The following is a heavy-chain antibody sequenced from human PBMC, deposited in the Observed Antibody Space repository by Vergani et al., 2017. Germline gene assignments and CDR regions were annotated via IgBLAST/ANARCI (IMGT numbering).Heavy chain of an antibody. CDR1: GGSISSSSYY. V-gene: IGHV4-39*07. Sequence: QLQLQESGPGLVKPSETLSLTCTVSGGSISSSSYYWGWIRQPPGKGLEWIGSIYYSGSTYYNPSLKSRVTISVDTSKNQFSLKLSSVTAADTAVYYCARVLIRVYSGSYLFPYYGMDVWGQGTTVTVSS. CDR3: ARVLIRVYSGSYLFPYYGMDV. CDR2: IYYSGST. D-gene: IGHD1-26*01. J-gene: IGHJ6*02.